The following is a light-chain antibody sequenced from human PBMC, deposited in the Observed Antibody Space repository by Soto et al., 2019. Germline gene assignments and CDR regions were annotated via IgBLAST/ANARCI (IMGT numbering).Light chain of an antibody. CDR3: CSYAGSSTYV. CDR2: EGN. Sequence: QSALTQPASVSGSPGQSITISCTGTSSDVGNYNLVSWYQQHPGKAPKLMIYEGNKRPSGVSNRFSGSKSGNTASLTISGLQAEDEADYHCCSYAGSSTYVFGTGTKVTVL. V-gene: IGLV2-23*01. J-gene: IGLJ1*01. CDR1: SSDVGNYNL.